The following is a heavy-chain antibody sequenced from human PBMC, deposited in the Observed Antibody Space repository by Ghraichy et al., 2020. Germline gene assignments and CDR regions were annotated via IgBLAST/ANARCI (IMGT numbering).Heavy chain of an antibody. D-gene: IGHD6-19*01. V-gene: IGHV3-7*01. CDR3: ARAPYSSGWFRGFDY. Sequence: LSLTCAASGFTFSGYWMSWVRQAPGKGLEWVANIKQDGSEKYYVDSVKGRFTISRDNAKNSLYLQMNSLRVEDTAVYYCARAPYSSGWFRGFDYWGQGTLVTVSS. CDR1: GFTFSGYW. CDR2: IKQDGSEK. J-gene: IGHJ4*02.